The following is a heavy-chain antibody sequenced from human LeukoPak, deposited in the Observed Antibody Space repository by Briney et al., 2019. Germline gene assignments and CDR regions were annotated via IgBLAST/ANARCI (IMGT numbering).Heavy chain of an antibody. CDR3: AKDHGWFGDSFQYYFDY. J-gene: IGHJ4*02. Sequence: GGSLRLSCAASGFTFSSYGMHWDRQAPGKGLEGVAFIRYDGSNKYYADSVKGRFTISRDNSKNTLYLQMNSLRAEDTAVYYCAKDHGWFGDSFQYYFDYWGQGTLVTVSS. CDR1: GFTFSSYG. D-gene: IGHD3-10*01. CDR2: IRYDGSNK. V-gene: IGHV3-30*02.